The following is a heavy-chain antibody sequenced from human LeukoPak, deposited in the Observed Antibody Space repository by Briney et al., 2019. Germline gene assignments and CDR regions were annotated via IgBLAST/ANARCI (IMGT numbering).Heavy chain of an antibody. CDR1: GFHFTSYW. CDR2: IYTGDSDK. D-gene: IGHD5-18*01. V-gene: IGHV5-51*01. CDR3: ARHFHSACIGF. J-gene: IGHJ4*02. Sequence: GPRKISFQGSGFHFTSYWIRWVRPMPGKGPGRMGNIYTGDSDKRHSPAYQGQVTISANKSINLIYLQWSSLKASDTAMDYCARHFHSACIGFWGQGSLVTVSS.